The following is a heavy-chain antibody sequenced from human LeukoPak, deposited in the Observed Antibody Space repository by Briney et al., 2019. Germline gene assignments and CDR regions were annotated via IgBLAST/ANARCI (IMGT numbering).Heavy chain of an antibody. Sequence: PGGSLRLSCTASGFNFGDYGMSWVRQAPGKGLEWVANINQDGTEKYYVDSVKGRFTISRDNAKTSLYLQMNSLRAEDTAVYYCARGKFDFDYWGQGTLVTVSS. CDR3: ARGKFDFDY. J-gene: IGHJ4*02. CDR1: GFNFGDYG. D-gene: IGHD3-16*01. V-gene: IGHV3-7*01. CDR2: INQDGTEK.